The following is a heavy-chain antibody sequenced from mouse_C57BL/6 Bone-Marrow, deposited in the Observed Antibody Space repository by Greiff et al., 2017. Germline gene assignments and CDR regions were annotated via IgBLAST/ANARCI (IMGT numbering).Heavy chain of an antibody. D-gene: IGHD1-1*01. Sequence: ESGPGLVKPSQSLSLTFSVTGYSITSGYYWNWIRQFPGNKLEWMGYISYDGSNNYNPSLKNRISITRDTSKNQFFLKLNSVTTEDTATYYCARYYYGSSYAMDYWGQGTSVTVSS. CDR1: GYSITSGYY. CDR2: ISYDGSN. CDR3: ARYYYGSSYAMDY. V-gene: IGHV3-6*01. J-gene: IGHJ4*01.